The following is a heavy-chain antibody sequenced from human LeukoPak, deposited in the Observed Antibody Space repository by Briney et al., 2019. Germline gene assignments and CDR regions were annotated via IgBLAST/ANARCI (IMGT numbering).Heavy chain of an antibody. Sequence: GGSLRLSCAASGFTFSSYSMNWVRQAPGKGLEWVSSISSSSSYIYYADSVKGRFTISRDNSKNTLYLQMNSLRAEDTAVYYCAKAHGRLREGIDYWGQGTLVTVSS. V-gene: IGHV3-21*01. CDR2: ISSSSSYI. CDR3: AKAHGRLREGIDY. CDR1: GFTFSSYS. D-gene: IGHD5-24*01. J-gene: IGHJ4*02.